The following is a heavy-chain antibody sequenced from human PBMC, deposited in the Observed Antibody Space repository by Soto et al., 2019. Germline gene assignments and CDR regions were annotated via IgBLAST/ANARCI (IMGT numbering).Heavy chain of an antibody. CDR1: GFSLNTGGVG. Sequence: ITLKESGPTLVKPTQTLTLTCTFSGFSLNTGGVGVGWVRQPRGKAMGWLALIYWDDDERYRPSLRSRLNISKDTINNQVVRTKTNMEPEDTATYYCVRNWRYYGGDYYYGMDAWGQGTTVTVSS. CDR3: VRNWRYYGGDYYYGMDA. J-gene: IGHJ6*02. CDR2: IYWDDDE. D-gene: IGHD3-10*01. V-gene: IGHV2-5*02.